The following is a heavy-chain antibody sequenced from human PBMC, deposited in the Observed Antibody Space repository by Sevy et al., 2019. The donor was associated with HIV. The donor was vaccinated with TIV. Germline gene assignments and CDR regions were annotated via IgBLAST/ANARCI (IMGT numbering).Heavy chain of an antibody. D-gene: IGHD3-3*01. CDR3: AKGDDFWSGYSISGMDV. CDR1: GFTFSSYA. Sequence: GGSLRLSCAASGFTFSSYAMSWVRQAPGKGLEWVSAISGSGGSTYYADSVKGRFTISRDNSKNTLYLQMNSLRAEDRAVDYGAKGDDFWSGYSISGMDVWGQGTTVTVSS. J-gene: IGHJ6*02. V-gene: IGHV3-23*01. CDR2: ISGSGGST.